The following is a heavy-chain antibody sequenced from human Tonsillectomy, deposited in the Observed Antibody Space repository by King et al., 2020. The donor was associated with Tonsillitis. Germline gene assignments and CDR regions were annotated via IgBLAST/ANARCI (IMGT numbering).Heavy chain of an antibody. CDR2: ISAYSGHT. Sequence: QLVQSGAEVKKPGASVKVSCKASGYTFTSYGISWVRQAPGQGLEWMGWISAYSGHTNYAQKLQGRVTMTTETSTSTAYMELRSLRSDDTAVYYCARDTVSSGWCPFDYWGQGTLVTVSS. CDR3: ARDTVSSGWCPFDY. CDR1: GYTFTSYG. J-gene: IGHJ4*02. D-gene: IGHD6-19*01. V-gene: IGHV1-18*01.